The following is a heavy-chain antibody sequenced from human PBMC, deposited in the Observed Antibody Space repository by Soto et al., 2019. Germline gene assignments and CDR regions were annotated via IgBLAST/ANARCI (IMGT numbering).Heavy chain of an antibody. V-gene: IGHV3-48*02. J-gene: IGHJ4*02. CDR2: ISSSSTTT. CDR3: ARGNGTSASRLDY. CDR1: GFTFSSYS. Sequence: GGSLRLSCVVTGFTFSSYSMNWVRQAPGKGLEWVSHISSSSTTTYYADSVKGRFTISRDNAKNSLYLQMNSLRDEDTAVYYCARGNGTSASRLDYWGQGTLVTVSS. D-gene: IGHD2-2*01.